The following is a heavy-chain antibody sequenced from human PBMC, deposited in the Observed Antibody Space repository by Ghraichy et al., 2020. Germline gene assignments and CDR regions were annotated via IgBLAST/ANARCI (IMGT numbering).Heavy chain of an antibody. CDR2: IYGGST. Sequence: GGSLRLSCAASGFTVNNNYMSWVRQAPGKGLEWASVIYGGSTYYADSVKGRFTISRDNSKNTLYLQMNSLRAEDAAVYYCARCTGEHWLAYWYFDLWGRGTLVTVSS. CDR1: GFTVNNNY. J-gene: IGHJ2*01. V-gene: IGHV3-66*02. CDR3: ARCTGEHWLAYWYFDL. D-gene: IGHD6-19*01.